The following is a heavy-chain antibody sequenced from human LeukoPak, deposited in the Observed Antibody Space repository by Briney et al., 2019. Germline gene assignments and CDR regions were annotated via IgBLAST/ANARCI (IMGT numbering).Heavy chain of an antibody. D-gene: IGHD6-19*01. CDR2: ISSSGSTM. J-gene: IGHJ3*02. CDR3: ARDSEQWLPVDDAFDI. V-gene: IGHV3-11*04. CDR1: GFIFSDYY. Sequence: PGGSLRLSCAASGFIFSDYYMSWIRQAPGKGLEWVSYISSSGSTMYYTDSVKGRFTISRDNAKNSLYLQMNSLRAEDTAVYYCARDSEQWLPVDDAFDIWGQGTMVTVSS.